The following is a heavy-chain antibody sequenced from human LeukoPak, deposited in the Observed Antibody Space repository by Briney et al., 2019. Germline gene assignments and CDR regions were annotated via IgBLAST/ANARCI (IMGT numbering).Heavy chain of an antibody. Sequence: GASVKVSCKASGGTFSSYAISWVRQAPGRGLEWMGRIIPIFGTANYAQKFQGRVTITTDESTSTAYMELSSLRSEDTAVYYCARGDYYDSSGYYWPCFDYWGQGTLVTVSS. J-gene: IGHJ4*02. CDR1: GGTFSSYA. CDR3: ARGDYYDSSGYYWPCFDY. CDR2: IIPIFGTA. D-gene: IGHD3-22*01. V-gene: IGHV1-69*05.